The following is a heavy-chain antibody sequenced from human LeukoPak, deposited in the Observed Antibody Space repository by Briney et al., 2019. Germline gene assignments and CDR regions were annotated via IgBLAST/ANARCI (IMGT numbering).Heavy chain of an antibody. CDR3: AREKGSSSWFSFFDY. D-gene: IGHD6-13*01. V-gene: IGHV1-2*04. CDR2: INPNSGGT. Sequence: ASVKVSCKASGYTFTGYYMHWVRQAPGQGLEWMGWINPNSGGTNYAQKFQGWVTMTRDTSISTAYMELSRLRSDDTAVYYCAREKGSSSWFSFFDYWGQGTLVTVSS. J-gene: IGHJ4*02. CDR1: GYTFTGYY.